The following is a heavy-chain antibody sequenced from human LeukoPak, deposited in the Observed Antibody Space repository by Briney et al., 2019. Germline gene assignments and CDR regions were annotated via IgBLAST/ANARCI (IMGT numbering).Heavy chain of an antibody. Sequence: ASVTVSFKASGYTFTSYYIHWVRQAPGQGLEWMGLINPSGGSTNYAQKFQGRVTMTRDTSTSTVYMELSSLRSEDTAVHYCARGPSITMVRGGQWYYYMDVWGKGTTVTISS. J-gene: IGHJ6*03. CDR3: ARGPSITMVRGGQWYYYMDV. CDR1: GYTFTSYY. D-gene: IGHD3-10*01. V-gene: IGHV1-46*01. CDR2: INPSGGST.